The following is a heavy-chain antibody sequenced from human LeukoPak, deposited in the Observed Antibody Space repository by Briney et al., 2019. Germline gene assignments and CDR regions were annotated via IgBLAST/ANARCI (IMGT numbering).Heavy chain of an antibody. CDR3: ASPRSSSGWDGDFDY. V-gene: IGHV4-4*07. Sequence: PSETLSLTCIVSGGSISGKYWSWIRQPAGKGLEWIGHINTSGNTNYNPSLKSRVTMSADTSKNQFSLELTSVTAADTAVYYCASPRSSSGWDGDFDYWGQGTLVTVSS. CDR2: INTSGNT. J-gene: IGHJ4*02. D-gene: IGHD6-19*01. CDR1: GGSISGKY.